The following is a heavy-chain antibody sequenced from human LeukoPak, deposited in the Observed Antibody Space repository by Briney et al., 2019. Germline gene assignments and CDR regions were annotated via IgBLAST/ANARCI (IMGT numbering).Heavy chain of an antibody. V-gene: IGHV4-38-2*02. CDR1: GYSISRGYY. D-gene: IGHD2-21*02. CDR2: IYHSGST. J-gene: IGHJ5*02. CDR3: ARGGQPLLGNWFDP. Sequence: SETLSLTCTVSGYSISRGYYWGWIRRPPGKGLEWIGSIYHSGSTYYNPSLKSRVTISVDTSKNQFSLKLSSVTAADTAVYYCARGGQPLLGNWFDPWGRGTLVTVSS.